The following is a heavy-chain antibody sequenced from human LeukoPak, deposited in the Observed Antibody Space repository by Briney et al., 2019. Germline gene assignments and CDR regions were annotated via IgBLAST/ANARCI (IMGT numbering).Heavy chain of an antibody. CDR2: IYYSGST. V-gene: IGHV4-39*01. J-gene: IGHJ4*02. Sequence: ASETLSLTCTVSGGSISSSSYYWGWIRQPPGKGLEWIGSIYYSGSTYYNPSLKSRVTISVDTSKNQFSLKLSSVTAADTAVYYCARIADTYYYDSVKDDYWGQGTLVTVSS. CDR3: ARIADTYYYDSVKDDY. CDR1: GGSISSSSYY. D-gene: IGHD3-22*01.